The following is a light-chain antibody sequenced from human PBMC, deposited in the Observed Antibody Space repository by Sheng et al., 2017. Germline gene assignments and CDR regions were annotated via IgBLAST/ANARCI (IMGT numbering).Light chain of an antibody. CDR2: RND. CDR1: TSNIGSND. V-gene: IGLV1-47*01. J-gene: IGLJ1*01. Sequence: QSVLTQPPSASGTPGQRVTISCSGRTSNIGSNDVCWYQQFPGVAPKLLIHRNDQRPSGVPVRFSASKSGNSASLAISGLRSEDEADYYCAAWDDSRSQYVFGTGTEVTV. CDR3: AAWDDSRSQYV.